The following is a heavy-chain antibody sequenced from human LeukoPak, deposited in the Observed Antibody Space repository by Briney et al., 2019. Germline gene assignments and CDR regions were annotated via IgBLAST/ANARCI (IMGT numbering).Heavy chain of an antibody. V-gene: IGHV1-8*01. D-gene: IGHD1-26*01. CDR3: ARSGSYYDWYFDL. J-gene: IGHJ2*01. Sequence: ASVKVSCKASGYTFTSYDFNWLRQATGQGPEWMGWMNPNSGATGYAQKFQGRITMTRSASINTAYMELTDLRSEDTAVYYCARSGSYYDWYFDLWGRGTLVTVSS. CDR2: MNPNSGAT. CDR1: GYTFTSYD.